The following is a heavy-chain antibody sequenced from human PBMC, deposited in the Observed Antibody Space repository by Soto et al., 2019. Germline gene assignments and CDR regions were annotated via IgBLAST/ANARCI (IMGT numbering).Heavy chain of an antibody. Sequence: GGSLRLSCAASGSNFNSYTINWVRQAPGKRLEWLSSISSSGYIFSTDSVRGRFTISRDNAKNSVYLQLNSLRAEDTAVDFCARDCSGGSCYPGMDVWGQGTTVTVSS. CDR3: ARDCSGGSCYPGMDV. J-gene: IGHJ6*02. V-gene: IGHV3-21*01. D-gene: IGHD2-15*01. CDR2: ISSSGYI. CDR1: GSNFNSYT.